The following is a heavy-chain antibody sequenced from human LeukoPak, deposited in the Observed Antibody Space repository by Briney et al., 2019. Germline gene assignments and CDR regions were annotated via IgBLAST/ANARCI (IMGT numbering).Heavy chain of an antibody. J-gene: IGHJ2*01. D-gene: IGHD2-2*01. Sequence: GESLKISCKGSGYILTNYWIGWVRQMPGKGLECMGIIYPSDSDTTYGPSFQGQVSISVDKSSGTAYLQWTSLKSSDTAMYYCARLGAIVVIPDAMPDWYFDLWGRGTLVTVSS. CDR2: IYPSDSDT. CDR3: ARLGAIVVIPDAMPDWYFDL. V-gene: IGHV5-51*01. CDR1: GYILTNYW.